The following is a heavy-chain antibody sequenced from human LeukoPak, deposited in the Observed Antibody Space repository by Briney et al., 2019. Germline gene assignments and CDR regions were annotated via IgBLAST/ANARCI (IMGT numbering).Heavy chain of an antibody. CDR3: ARTYGSGSYYNVRRDYFDY. Sequence: GESLKISCKGSGYSFTSYWIGWVRQMPGKGLEWMGIIYPGDSDTRYSPSFQGQVTISADKSISTAYLQWSSLKASDTAMYYCARTYGSGSYYNVRRDYFDYWGQGTPVTVSS. J-gene: IGHJ4*02. CDR2: IYPGDSDT. CDR1: GYSFTSYW. V-gene: IGHV5-51*01. D-gene: IGHD3-10*01.